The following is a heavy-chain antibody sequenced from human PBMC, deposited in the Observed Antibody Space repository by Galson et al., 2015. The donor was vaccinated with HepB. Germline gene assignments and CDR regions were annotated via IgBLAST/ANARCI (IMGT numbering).Heavy chain of an antibody. CDR1: GVSFSSYS. Sequence: SVKVSCKASGVSFSSYSISWLRQAPGQGLEWMGGIIPLFGSVNYTQKLQGRVTITADESTSTTYMELSSLRSEDTALYYCARQYDSSGCYAYWGQGTLSPSPQ. J-gene: IGHJ4*02. V-gene: IGHV1-69*13. CDR2: IIPLFGSV. CDR3: ARQYDSSGCYAY. D-gene: IGHD3-22*01.